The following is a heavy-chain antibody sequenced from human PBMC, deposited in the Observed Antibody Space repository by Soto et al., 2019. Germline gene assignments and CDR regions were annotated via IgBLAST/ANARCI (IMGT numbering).Heavy chain of an antibody. Sequence: PSETLSLTCTVSGDSISGYYWSWIRQPAGKGLEWIGCIYASGSTISNPSLRSRVALSVDTPKNQFSLKLNSVTAADTAMYYCARSGYSSGWYTAFDSWSQGTLVTVSS. D-gene: IGHD6-19*01. J-gene: IGHJ4*02. CDR3: ARSGYSSGWYTAFDS. CDR1: GDSISGYY. CDR2: IYASGST. V-gene: IGHV4-4*07.